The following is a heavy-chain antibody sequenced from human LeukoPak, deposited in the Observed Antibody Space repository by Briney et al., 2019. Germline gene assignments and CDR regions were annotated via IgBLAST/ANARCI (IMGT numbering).Heavy chain of an antibody. Sequence: ASVKVFWKAIWITFSNLVIRLGPQAPGQGLEWMGWIRSNSDNTNYAQKLQGRVTMTTDTSTSTAYMELRSLRSDDTALYFCAMDWGPIKALTTWGGQGTLVTVSS. CDR3: AMDWGPIKALTTW. D-gene: IGHD3/OR15-3a*01. CDR2: IRSNSDNT. J-gene: IGHJ4*02. V-gene: IGHV1-18*01. CDR1: ITFSNLV.